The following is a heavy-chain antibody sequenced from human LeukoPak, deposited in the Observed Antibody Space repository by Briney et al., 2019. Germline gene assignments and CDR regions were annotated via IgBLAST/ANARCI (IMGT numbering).Heavy chain of an antibody. CDR2: ISWNSGSI. V-gene: IGHV3-9*01. Sequence: GGSLRLSFAASGFTFDDYAMHWVRQAPGKGLEWVSGISWNSGSIGYADSVKGRFTISRDNAKNSLYLQINSLRAEDTALYYCAKGVTNFLHDAFDIWGQGTMVTVSS. J-gene: IGHJ3*02. CDR1: GFTFDDYA. CDR3: AKGVTNFLHDAFDI. D-gene: IGHD2-8*01.